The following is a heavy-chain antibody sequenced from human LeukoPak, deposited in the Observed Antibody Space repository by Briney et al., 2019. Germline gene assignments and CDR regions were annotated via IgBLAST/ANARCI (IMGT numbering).Heavy chain of an antibody. D-gene: IGHD3-22*01. CDR3: AGCYYDSSGNPTPFDY. Sequence: GASVKVSCKASGYTFTSYYMHWVRQAPGQGLEWMGIINPSGGSTSYARKFQGRVTMTRDTSTSTVYMELSSLRSEDTAVYYCAGCYYDSSGNPTPFDYWGQGTLVTVSS. V-gene: IGHV1-46*01. CDR1: GYTFTSYY. CDR2: INPSGGST. J-gene: IGHJ4*02.